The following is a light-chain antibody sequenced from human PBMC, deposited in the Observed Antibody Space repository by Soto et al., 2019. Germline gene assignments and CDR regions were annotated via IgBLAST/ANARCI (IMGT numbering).Light chain of an antibody. CDR3: QQYGGSPRT. CDR2: GAS. CDR1: QSISSNF. J-gene: IGKJ1*01. Sequence: EIVLTQSPGTLSLSPGEGATLSCRASQSISSNFLAWYQQKRGQAPSLLIHGASNRATGIPDSFSGSGSGTDFTPAITRLEPESCAVYYCQQYGGSPRTFGQGTKVEVK. V-gene: IGKV3-20*01.